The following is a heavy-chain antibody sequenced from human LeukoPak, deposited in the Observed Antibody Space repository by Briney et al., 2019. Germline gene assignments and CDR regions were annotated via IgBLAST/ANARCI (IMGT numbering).Heavy chain of an antibody. CDR3: ARGQLRYFDWLPSTDFDY. J-gene: IGHJ4*02. D-gene: IGHD3-9*01. Sequence: ASETLSLTCAVYGGSFSGYYWSWIRQPPGKGLEWIGEINHSGSTNYNPSLKSRVTISVDTSKNQFSLKLSSVTAADTAVYYCARGQLRYFDWLPSTDFDYWGQGTLVTVSS. V-gene: IGHV4-34*01. CDR1: GGSFSGYY. CDR2: INHSGST.